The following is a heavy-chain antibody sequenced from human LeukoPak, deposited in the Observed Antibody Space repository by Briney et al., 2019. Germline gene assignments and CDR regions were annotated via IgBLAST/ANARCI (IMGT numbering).Heavy chain of an antibody. CDR1: GFTFDDYA. J-gene: IGHJ4*02. Sequence: PGESLRLSCAASGFTFDDYAMHWVRQAPGKGLEWVSGISWNSGSIGYADSVKGRFTISRDNAKNSLYLQMNSLRAEDTALYYCAKGGSTAMAKYYFDYWGQGTLVTVSS. CDR2: ISWNSGSI. D-gene: IGHD5-18*01. V-gene: IGHV3-9*01. CDR3: AKGGSTAMAKYYFDY.